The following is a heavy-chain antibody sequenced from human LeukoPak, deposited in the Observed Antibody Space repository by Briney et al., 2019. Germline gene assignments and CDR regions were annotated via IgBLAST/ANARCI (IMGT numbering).Heavy chain of an antibody. CDR2: IKQDGSEK. CDR3: AREPYDSSGYYYDYFDY. D-gene: IGHD3-22*01. V-gene: IGHV3-7*01. CDR1: GFTFSSYA. J-gene: IGHJ4*02. Sequence: GGSLRLSCAASGFTFSSYAMSWVRQAPGKGLEWVANIKQDGSEKYYVDSVKGRFTISRDNAKNSLYLQMNSLRAEDTAVYYCAREPYDSSGYYYDYFDYWGQGTLVTVSS.